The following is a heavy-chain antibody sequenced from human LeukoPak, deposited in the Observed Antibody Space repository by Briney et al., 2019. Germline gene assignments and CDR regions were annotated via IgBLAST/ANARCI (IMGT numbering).Heavy chain of an antibody. CDR3: ARSIAVAGTAEYAY. J-gene: IGHJ4*02. D-gene: IGHD6-19*01. V-gene: IGHV4-59*08. CDR2: IYYSGST. CDR1: GGSISSDY. Sequence: PSETLSLTCTVSGGSISSDYWSWIRQPPGKGLEWIGYIYYSGSTNYNPSLKSRVTISVDTSKNQFSLKLSSVTAADTAVYYCARSIAVAGTAEYAYWGQGTLVTVSS.